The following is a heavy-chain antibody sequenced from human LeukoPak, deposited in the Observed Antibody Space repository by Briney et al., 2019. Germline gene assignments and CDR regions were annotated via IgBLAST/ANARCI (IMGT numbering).Heavy chain of an antibody. CDR1: GFTFDDYA. CDR2: ISWNSGSI. V-gene: IGHV3-9*01. CDR3: AKVHGHYYYYYGMDV. J-gene: IGHJ6*02. Sequence: PGGSLRLSCAASGFTFDDYAMHWVRHAPGKGLEWVSGISWNSGSIGYADSVKGRFTISRDNAKNSLYLQMNSLRAEDTALYYCAKVHGHYYYYYGMDVWGQGTTVTVSS.